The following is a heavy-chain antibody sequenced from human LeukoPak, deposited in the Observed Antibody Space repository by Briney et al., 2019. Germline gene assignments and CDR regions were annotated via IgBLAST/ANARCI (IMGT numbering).Heavy chain of an antibody. CDR2: INPNSGGT. CDR3: ARVVSDDAFDL. V-gene: IGHV1-2*02. CDR1: GYTFTSYD. Sequence: ASVKVSCKASGYTFTSYDINWVRQAPGLGLEWMGWINPNSGGTNYAQKFQGRVIMTRDTSISTIYMELSRLRSDDTAVYYCARVVSDDAFDLWGQGTMVTVSS. D-gene: IGHD3-16*01. J-gene: IGHJ3*01.